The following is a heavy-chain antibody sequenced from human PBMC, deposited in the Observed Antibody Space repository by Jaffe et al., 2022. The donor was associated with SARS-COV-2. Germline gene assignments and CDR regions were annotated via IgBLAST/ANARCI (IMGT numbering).Heavy chain of an antibody. CDR3: ARRMTTHYFDY. D-gene: IGHD4-17*01. CDR2: INHSGST. J-gene: IGHJ4*02. Sequence: QVQLQQWGAGLLKPSETLSLTCAVYGGSFSGYYWSWIRQPPGKGLEWIGEINHSGSTNYNPSLKSRVTISVDTSKNQFSLKLSSVTAADTAVYYCARRMTTHYFDYWGQGTLVTVSS. V-gene: IGHV4-34*01. CDR1: GGSFSGYY.